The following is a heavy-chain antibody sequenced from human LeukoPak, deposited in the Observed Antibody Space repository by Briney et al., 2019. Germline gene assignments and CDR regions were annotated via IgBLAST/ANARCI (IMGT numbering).Heavy chain of an antibody. J-gene: IGHJ4*02. Sequence: GGSLRLSCAASGLTFNSYAMSWVRQAPGKGLEWVSAIGGSGGNTFYADSVKGRFTISRDNSKNTLYLQMNSLRAEDTAVYYCARSTNNYGSGTYYFHFDYWGQGTLVTVSS. CDR1: GLTFNSYA. D-gene: IGHD3-10*01. CDR3: ARSTNNYGSGTYYFHFDY. V-gene: IGHV3-23*01. CDR2: IGGSGGNT.